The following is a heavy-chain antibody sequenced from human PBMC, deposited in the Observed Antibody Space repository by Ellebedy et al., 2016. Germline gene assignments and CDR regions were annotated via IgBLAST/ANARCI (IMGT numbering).Heavy chain of an antibody. D-gene: IGHD1-26*01. Sequence: ASVKVSXKASGYTFTGYYMHWVRQAPGQGLEWMGWINPNSGGTNYAQKFQGRVTMTRDTSISTAYMELSRLRSDDTAVYYCAREGGATRAFDIWGQGTMVTVSS. V-gene: IGHV1-2*02. CDR1: GYTFTGYY. CDR3: AREGGATRAFDI. CDR2: INPNSGGT. J-gene: IGHJ3*02.